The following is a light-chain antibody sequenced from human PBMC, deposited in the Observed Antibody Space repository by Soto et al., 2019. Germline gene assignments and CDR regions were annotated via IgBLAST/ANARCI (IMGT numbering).Light chain of an antibody. V-gene: IGKV3-20*01. CDR2: GAS. J-gene: IGKJ4*01. CDR1: QSVSSSS. CDR3: QHYDNSPLT. Sequence: EIVLTQSPGTLSLSPGERATLSCRASQSVSSSSLVWYQQKVGQAPRLLIYGASNRATSIPDRFSGTGSGTDFTLTISRLEPEDFAVYYCQHYDNSPLTFGGGTKVEIK.